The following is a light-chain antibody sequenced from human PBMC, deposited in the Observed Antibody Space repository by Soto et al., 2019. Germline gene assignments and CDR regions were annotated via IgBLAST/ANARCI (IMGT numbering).Light chain of an antibody. J-gene: IGKJ2*01. CDR1: QSVSSY. CDR3: QQRSNWPPAT. CDR2: DAS. Sequence: EIVLTQSPATLSLSPGERATLSCRASQSVSSYLAWYQQKPGQAPRLLIYDASNRATGIPARFSGSGSGTAFTLTIRSLEPEDFAVHYCQQRSNWPPATFGQGTKLEIK. V-gene: IGKV3-11*01.